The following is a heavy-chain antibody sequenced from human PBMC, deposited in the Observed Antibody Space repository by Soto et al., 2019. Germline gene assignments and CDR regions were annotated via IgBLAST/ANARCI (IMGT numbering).Heavy chain of an antibody. J-gene: IGHJ6*02. D-gene: IGHD6-13*01. CDR3: ARDWIAAAGIYYGMDV. V-gene: IGHV3-21*01. Sequence: GGSLRLSCAASGFTFSSYSMNWVRQAPGKGLEWVSSISSSSSYIYYADSVKGRFTISGDNAKNSLYLQMNSLRAEDTAVYYCARDWIAAAGIYYGMDVWGQGTTVTV. CDR2: ISSSSSYI. CDR1: GFTFSSYS.